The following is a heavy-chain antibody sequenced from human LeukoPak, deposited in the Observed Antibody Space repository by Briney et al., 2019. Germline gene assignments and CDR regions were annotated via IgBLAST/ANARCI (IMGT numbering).Heavy chain of an antibody. CDR3: ASGGYYDSSGYALPDY. V-gene: IGHV3-21*01. D-gene: IGHD3-22*01. CDR2: ISTSSSYI. J-gene: IGHJ4*02. CDR1: GFTFSRNS. Sequence: PGGSLRLSCAVSGFTFSRNSMNWVRQAPGKGLEWVSSISTSSSYIYYADSVKGRFTISRDNSKNTLYLQMNSLRAEDTAVYYCASGGYYDSSGYALPDYWGQGTLVTVSS.